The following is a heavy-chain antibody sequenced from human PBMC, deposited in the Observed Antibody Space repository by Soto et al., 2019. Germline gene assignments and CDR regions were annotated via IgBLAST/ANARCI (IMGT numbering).Heavy chain of an antibody. CDR3: ARGGCSGDYCFDY. Sequence: SETLSLTCTVSGGSISSYYWSWIRRSAGKGLEWIGRISASGNTNYHPSLESLVTMSIDTSKNQVSLKLTSVTAADTAVYYCARGGCSGDYCFDYWGQGTLVTVSS. CDR1: GGSISSYY. D-gene: IGHD2-21*02. J-gene: IGHJ4*02. V-gene: IGHV4-4*07. CDR2: ISASGNT.